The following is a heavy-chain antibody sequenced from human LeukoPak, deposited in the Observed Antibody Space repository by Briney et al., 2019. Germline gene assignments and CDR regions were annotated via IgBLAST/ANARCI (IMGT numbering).Heavy chain of an antibody. Sequence: SSETLSLTCTVSGVSITSHFWSWIRQSPGQGLEWIGYAYFNGITNYNPSLKSRVTISVDTSKNQFSLRLSSVTAADTAVYYCARDEGPPGALDHWGQGTLVTVSS. CDR2: AYFNGIT. CDR1: GVSITSHF. CDR3: ARDEGPPGALDH. J-gene: IGHJ4*02. D-gene: IGHD3-10*01. V-gene: IGHV4-59*11.